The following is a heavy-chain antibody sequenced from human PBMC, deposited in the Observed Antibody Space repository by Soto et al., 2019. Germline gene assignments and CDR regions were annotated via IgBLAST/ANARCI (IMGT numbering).Heavy chain of an antibody. J-gene: IGHJ6*03. Sequence: ASVKVSCKASGYTFTGYYMHWVRQAPGQGLEWMGWINPNSGGTNYAQKFQGWVTMTSDTSISTAYMELSRLRSDDTAVYYCARDRATGPLSGYYYYYMDVWGKGTTVTVSS. D-gene: IGHD5-12*01. CDR2: INPNSGGT. CDR3: ARDRATGPLSGYYYYYMDV. CDR1: GYTFTGYY. V-gene: IGHV1-2*04.